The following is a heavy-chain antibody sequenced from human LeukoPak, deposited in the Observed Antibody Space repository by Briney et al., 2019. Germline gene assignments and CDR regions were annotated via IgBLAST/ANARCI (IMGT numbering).Heavy chain of an antibody. CDR3: ARSTCGGSCYSRDY. CDR1: GYAFTSYG. CDR2: ISAYNGNT. D-gene: IGHD2-15*01. V-gene: IGHV1-18*01. J-gene: IGHJ4*02. Sequence: GASVKVSCKASGYAFTSYGISWVRQAPGQGLEWMGWISAYNGNTNYAQKLQGRVTMTTDTSTSTAYMELRSLRSDDTAVYYCARSTCGGSCYSRDYWGQGTLVTVSS.